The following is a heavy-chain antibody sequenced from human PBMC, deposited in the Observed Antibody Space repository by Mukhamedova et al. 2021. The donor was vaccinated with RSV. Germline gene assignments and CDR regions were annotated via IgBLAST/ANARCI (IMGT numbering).Heavy chain of an antibody. CDR2: T. Sequence: TEYATSVKGRFTVSRDDSASSLYLQMNNLQTEDTAVYYCVRGRISFDFWGRGTMVTVSS. CDR3: VRGRISFDF. J-gene: IGHJ3*01. D-gene: IGHD2/OR15-2a*01. V-gene: IGHV3-72*01.